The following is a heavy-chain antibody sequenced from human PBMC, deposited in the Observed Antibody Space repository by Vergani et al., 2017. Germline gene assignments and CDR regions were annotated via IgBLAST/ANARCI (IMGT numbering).Heavy chain of an antibody. D-gene: IGHD2-2*01. V-gene: IGHV3-66*02. CDR1: GFTVSSNY. CDR3: ARAYCSSTSCHPYYYGMDV. Sequence: EVQLVESGGGLVQPGGSLRLSCAASGFTVSSNYMSWVRQAPGKGLEWVSGIYSGGSTYYGDSVKGRFTISRDNSKNTLYLQMNSLRAEDTAVYYCARAYCSSTSCHPYYYGMDVWGQGTTVTVSS. J-gene: IGHJ6*02. CDR2: IYSGGST.